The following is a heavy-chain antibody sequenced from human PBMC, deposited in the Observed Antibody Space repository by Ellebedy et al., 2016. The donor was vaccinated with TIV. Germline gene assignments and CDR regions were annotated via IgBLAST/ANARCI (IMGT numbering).Heavy chain of an antibody. CDR3: ASTYYYGSGSTDVDY. D-gene: IGHD3-10*01. CDR2: ISYDGSNK. Sequence: GESLKISXAASGFTFSSYAMHWVRQAPGKGLEWVAVISYDGSNKYYADSVKGRFTISRDNSKNTLYLQMNSLRAEDTAVYYCASTYYYGSGSTDVDYWGQGTLVTVSS. J-gene: IGHJ4*02. V-gene: IGHV3-30-3*01. CDR1: GFTFSSYA.